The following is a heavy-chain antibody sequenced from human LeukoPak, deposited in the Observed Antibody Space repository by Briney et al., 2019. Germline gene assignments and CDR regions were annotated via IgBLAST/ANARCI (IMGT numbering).Heavy chain of an antibody. CDR2: IYYSGST. J-gene: IGHJ6*02. CDR1: GGSISSYY. Sequence: SETLSLTCTVSGGSISSYYWSWIRQPPGKGLEWTGYIYYSGSTNYNPSLKSRVTISVDTSKNQFSLKLSSVTAADTAVYYCAREEYGMDVWGQGTTVTVSS. V-gene: IGHV4-59*01. CDR3: AREEYGMDV.